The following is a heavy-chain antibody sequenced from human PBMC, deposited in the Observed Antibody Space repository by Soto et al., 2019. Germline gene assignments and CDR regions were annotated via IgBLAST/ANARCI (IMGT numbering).Heavy chain of an antibody. CDR1: GHTFTSYY. Sequence: ASVKVSCKAYGHTFTSYYMHWLRHAPGQGLEWMGIINPSCGSTSYAQKFQCRVTMTRDTSTSTVYMELSSLRSEDTAVYYCARAPSPYCSGGSCYSSDPWYFDLWGRGTLVTVSS. CDR2: INPSCGST. V-gene: IGHV1-46*01. D-gene: IGHD2-15*01. J-gene: IGHJ2*01. CDR3: ARAPSPYCSGGSCYSSDPWYFDL.